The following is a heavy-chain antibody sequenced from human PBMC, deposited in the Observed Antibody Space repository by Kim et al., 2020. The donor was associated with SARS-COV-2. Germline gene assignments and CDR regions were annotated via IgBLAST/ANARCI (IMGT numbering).Heavy chain of an antibody. CDR3: AKVETTGTIFGLGDMDV. J-gene: IGHJ6*03. D-gene: IGHD3-3*01. CDR2: ISWNSGSI. Sequence: GGSLRLSCAASGFTFGDYAMHWVRQAPGKGLEWVSGISWNSGSICYADSVKGRFTISRDNAKNSLYLQMNSLRAEDTALYYCAKVETTGTIFGLGDMDVGGKGNTVTVSS. CDR1: GFTFGDYA. V-gene: IGHV3-9*01.